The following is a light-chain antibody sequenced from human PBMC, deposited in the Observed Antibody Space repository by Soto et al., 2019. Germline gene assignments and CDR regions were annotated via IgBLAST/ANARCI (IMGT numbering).Light chain of an antibody. J-gene: IGLJ1*01. CDR3: LSYRSGGTAYV. Sequence: QSVLTQPASVSGSPGQSITISCTGTSSDIGDYNYVSWYQQLPGKVPKLIIYQVNERPSGVSIRFSGSKSGNTASLTISGLQAEDEAEYYCLSYRSGGTAYVFGTGTKVTVL. CDR1: SSDIGDYNY. V-gene: IGLV2-14*01. CDR2: QVN.